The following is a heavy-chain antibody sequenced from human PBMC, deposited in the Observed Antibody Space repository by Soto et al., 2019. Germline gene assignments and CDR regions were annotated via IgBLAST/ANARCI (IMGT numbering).Heavy chain of an antibody. CDR2: IYYSGST. D-gene: IGHD6-19*01. J-gene: IGHJ4*02. Sequence: SETLSLTCTVSGGSISSYYWSWIRQPPGKGLEWIGYIYYSGSTNYNPSLKSRVTISVDTSKNQFSLKLSSVTAADTAVYYCARREGSSGWFIGFDYWGQGALVTVSS. CDR1: GGSISSYY. CDR3: ARREGSSGWFIGFDY. V-gene: IGHV4-59*08.